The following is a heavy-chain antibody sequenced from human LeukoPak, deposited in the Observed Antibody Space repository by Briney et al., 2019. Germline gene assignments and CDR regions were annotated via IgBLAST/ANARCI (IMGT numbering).Heavy chain of an antibody. Sequence: ASVKVSCKASGYTFTSHGISWVRQAPGQGLEWMGWISAYNGNTNYAQKLQGRVTMTTDTSTSTAYMELSSLRSEDTAVYYCARLTYYYDSSGYYWFDPWGQGTLVTVSS. CDR1: GYTFTSHG. J-gene: IGHJ5*02. V-gene: IGHV1-18*01. CDR2: ISAYNGNT. D-gene: IGHD3-22*01. CDR3: ARLTYYYDSSGYYWFDP.